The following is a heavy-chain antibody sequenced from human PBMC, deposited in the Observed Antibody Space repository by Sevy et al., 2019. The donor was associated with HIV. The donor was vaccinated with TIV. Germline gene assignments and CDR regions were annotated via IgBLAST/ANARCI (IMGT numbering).Heavy chain of an antibody. CDR1: GGSISSGGYH. CDR3: ARVGSGIATADLFDY. CDR2: THYSGNT. D-gene: IGHD6-13*01. J-gene: IGHJ4*01. V-gene: IGHV4-31*03. Sequence: SQTLSLTCSVSGGSISSGGYHWSWIRQLPGKGLEWIGYTHYSGNTYYNPSLKSRVTISADTSKNQFSLRLSSVTAADTAVYYCARVGSGIATADLFDYWGHGTLVTVSS.